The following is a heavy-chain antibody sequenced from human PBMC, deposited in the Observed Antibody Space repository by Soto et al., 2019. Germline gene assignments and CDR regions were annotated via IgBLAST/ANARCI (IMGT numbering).Heavy chain of an antibody. Sequence: EVQLAESGGGLVQPGGSLRLSCAASGFTFSSYWMYWVRQAPGKGLVYVARINNDGSGATYAESVKGRIPISRDNAKNPVYLQMNSLRAEDTAVYYCARGGGNHAFDVWGQGTMVTVSS. CDR2: INNDGSGA. V-gene: IGHV3-74*01. D-gene: IGHD6-25*01. J-gene: IGHJ3*01. CDR3: ARGGGNHAFDV. CDR1: GFTFSSYW.